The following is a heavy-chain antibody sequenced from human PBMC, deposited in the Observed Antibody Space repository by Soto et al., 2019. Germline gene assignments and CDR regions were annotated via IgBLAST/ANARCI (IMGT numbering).Heavy chain of an antibody. D-gene: IGHD3-9*01. Sequence: SETLSLTCTVSGGSISSYYWSWIRQPPGKGLEWIGYIYYSGSTNYNPSLKSRVTISVDTSKNQFSLKLSSVTAADTAVYYCARASFGDYDIMTGYYKDYYYYMDVWGKGTTVTVSS. CDR3: ARASFGDYDIMTGYYKDYYYYMDV. CDR1: GGSISSYY. V-gene: IGHV4-59*01. CDR2: IYYSGST. J-gene: IGHJ6*03.